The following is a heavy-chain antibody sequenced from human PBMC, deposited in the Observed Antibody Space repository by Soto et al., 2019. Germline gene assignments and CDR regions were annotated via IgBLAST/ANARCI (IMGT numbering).Heavy chain of an antibody. CDR2: IYYSGST. Sequence: SETLSLTCTVSGGSISSYYWSWIRQPPGKGLEWIGYIYYSGSTNYNPSLKSRVTISVDTSKNQFSLKLSSVTAADTAVYYCARPRRYCSGGSCYSGAFDIWGQGTMVTVSS. V-gene: IGHV4-59*08. CDR1: GGSISSYY. D-gene: IGHD2-15*01. CDR3: ARPRRYCSGGSCYSGAFDI. J-gene: IGHJ3*02.